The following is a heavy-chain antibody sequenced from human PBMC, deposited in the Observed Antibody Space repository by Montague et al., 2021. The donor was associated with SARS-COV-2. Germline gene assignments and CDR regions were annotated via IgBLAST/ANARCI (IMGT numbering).Heavy chain of an antibody. CDR3: ARTEIQVLSRRWFDP. CDR2: IYYSGST. D-gene: IGHD5-18*01. V-gene: IGHV4-39*01. Sequence: SETRSLTCTVSGGSISSSSYYWGWIRQPPGKGLEWIGSIYYSGSTYYNPSLKSRVTISVDTSKNQFSLKLSSVTAADTAVYYCARTEIQVLSRRWFDPWGQGTLVTVSS. CDR1: GGSISSSSYY. J-gene: IGHJ5*02.